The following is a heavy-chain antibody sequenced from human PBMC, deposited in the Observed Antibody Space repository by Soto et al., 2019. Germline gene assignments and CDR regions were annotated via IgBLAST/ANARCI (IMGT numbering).Heavy chain of an antibody. D-gene: IGHD5-12*01. V-gene: IGHV4-31*03. Sequence: QVQLQESGPGLVKPSQTLSLTCTVSGGSISSGGYYWSWIRQHPGKGLEWIGYIYYSRSTYYNPSLKSRVTISVDTSKNQFSLKLSSVTAADTAVYYCARGSSKDGYNPGDDYWGQGTLVTVSS. CDR1: GGSISSGGYY. CDR3: ARGSSKDGYNPGDDY. J-gene: IGHJ4*02. CDR2: IYYSRST.